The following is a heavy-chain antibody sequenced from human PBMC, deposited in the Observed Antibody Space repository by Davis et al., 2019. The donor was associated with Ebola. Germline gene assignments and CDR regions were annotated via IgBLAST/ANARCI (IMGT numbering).Heavy chain of an antibody. Sequence: ASVKVSCKASGYTFTSYYMHWVRQAPGQGLEWMGIINPSGGGTNYAQKFQGWVTMTRDTSISTAYMELSRLRSDDTAVYYCARGGLMDYGDYYGMDVWGQGTTVTVSS. J-gene: IGHJ6*02. CDR2: INPSGGGT. V-gene: IGHV1-2*04. CDR1: GYTFTSYY. D-gene: IGHD3-16*01. CDR3: ARGGLMDYGDYYGMDV.